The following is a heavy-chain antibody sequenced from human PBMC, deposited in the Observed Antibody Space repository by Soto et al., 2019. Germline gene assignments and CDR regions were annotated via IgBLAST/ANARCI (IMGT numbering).Heavy chain of an antibody. J-gene: IGHJ4*02. V-gene: IGHV1-69*13. CDR2: IIPIFGTA. CDR1: GGTFSSYA. D-gene: IGHD3-10*01. CDR3: ARVERFEAGYDY. Sequence: ASVKVSCKASGGTFSSYAISWVRQAPGQGLEWMGGIIPIFGTANYAQKFQGRVTITADESTSTAYMKLSSLRSEDTAVYYCARVERFEAGYDYWGQGTLVTVSS.